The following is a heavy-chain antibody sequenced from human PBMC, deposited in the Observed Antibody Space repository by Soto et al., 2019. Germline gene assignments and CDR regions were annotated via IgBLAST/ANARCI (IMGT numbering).Heavy chain of an antibody. V-gene: IGHV3-72*01. CDR2: IKTKPDNYVT. CDR3: AGIREDLGL. J-gene: IGHJ5*02. CDR1: VFSFIDPF. Sequence: SLRLSCAASVFSFIDPFMEWVRQAPGRGLEWVGRIKTKPDNYVTQYAASVAGRFSISRDDSQQSLYLELSIMKTEDTAVYFCAGIREDLGLWGPGTLVPVSS.